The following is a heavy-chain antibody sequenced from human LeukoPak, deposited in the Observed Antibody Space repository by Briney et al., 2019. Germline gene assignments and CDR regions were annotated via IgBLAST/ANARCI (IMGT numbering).Heavy chain of an antibody. V-gene: IGHV3-23*01. CDR2: ISGSGANT. CDR1: GFGFNIYA. D-gene: IGHD3-3*01. CDR3: AKDSMLDFWSASSTYYYYMDV. J-gene: IGHJ6*03. Sequence: PGGSLRLSCAASGFGFNIYAMSWVRQAPGKGLEWVSAISGSGANTYSADSVRGRFTISRDNSKNTLYLQMSSLRAEDTAVYFCAKDSMLDFWSASSTYYYYMDVWGKGTTATVSS.